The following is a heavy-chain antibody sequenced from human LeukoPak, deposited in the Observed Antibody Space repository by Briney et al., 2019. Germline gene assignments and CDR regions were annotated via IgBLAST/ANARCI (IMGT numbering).Heavy chain of an antibody. CDR3: ASGDWFDP. V-gene: IGHV4-34*01. J-gene: IGHJ5*02. Sequence: SETPSLTCAVYGGSFSGYYWSWIRQPPGKGLEWIGEINHSGSTNYNPSLKSRVTISVDTSKNQFSLKLCSVTAADTAVYYCASGDWFDPWGQGTLVTVSS. CDR2: INHSGST. CDR1: GGSFSGYY.